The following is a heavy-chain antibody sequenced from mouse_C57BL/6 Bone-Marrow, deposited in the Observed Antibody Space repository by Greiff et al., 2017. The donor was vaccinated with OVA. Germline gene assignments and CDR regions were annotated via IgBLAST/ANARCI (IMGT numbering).Heavy chain of an antibody. CDR2: IDPSDSYT. Sequence: VQLQQPGAELVKPGASVKLSCKASGYTFTSYCMQWVKQRPGQGLEWIGEIDPSDSYTNYNQKFKGKATLTVDTSSSTAYMQLSSLTSEDSAVYYYARRSWFAYWGQGTLVTVSA. CDR1: GYTFTSYC. V-gene: IGHV1-50*01. CDR3: ARRSWFAY. J-gene: IGHJ3*01.